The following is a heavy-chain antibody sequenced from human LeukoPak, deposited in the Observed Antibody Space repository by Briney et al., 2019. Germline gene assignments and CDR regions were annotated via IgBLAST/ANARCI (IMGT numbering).Heavy chain of an antibody. V-gene: IGHV3-21*01. J-gene: IGHJ4*02. CDR3: ARETPEYD. CDR1: GFTFSSYN. CDR2: ISSSGSYI. D-gene: IGHD6-6*01. Sequence: GGSLRLSCAASGFTFSSYNMNWVRQAPGKGLEWVSFISSSGSYIYSADSVRGRFTISRDNAKNSLYLQMNSLRAEDTAVYYCARETPEYDWGQGTLVTVSS.